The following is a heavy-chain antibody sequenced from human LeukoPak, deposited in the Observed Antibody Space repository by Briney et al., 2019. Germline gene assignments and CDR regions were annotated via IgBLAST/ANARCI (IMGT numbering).Heavy chain of an antibody. Sequence: SETLSLTCTVSGGSITSYYWSWIRQPPGKGLEWIGYIYYSGSTYYNPSLKSRVTMSLDTSKNQFSLKLSSVTAADTAVYYCARMDGSGSYFKHWGQGTLVIVPS. D-gene: IGHD3-10*01. CDR3: ARMDGSGSYFKH. CDR2: IYYSGST. J-gene: IGHJ4*02. CDR1: GGSITSYY. V-gene: IGHV4-59*01.